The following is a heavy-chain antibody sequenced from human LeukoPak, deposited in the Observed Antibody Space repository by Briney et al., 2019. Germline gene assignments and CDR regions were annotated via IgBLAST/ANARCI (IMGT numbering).Heavy chain of an antibody. CDR3: VRDLTIVGVAQVHH. J-gene: IGHJ5*02. D-gene: IGHD1-26*01. CDR1: GFTFNNYG. CDR2: ISTNSGTI. Sequence: GGSLRLSCAASGFTFNNYGMNWVRQAPGKGLEWISYISTNSGTIWYADSVKGRFSISRDNAKNSLFLHMNSLRAEDTAVYYCVRDLTIVGVAQVHHWGQGTLVTVSS. V-gene: IGHV3-48*01.